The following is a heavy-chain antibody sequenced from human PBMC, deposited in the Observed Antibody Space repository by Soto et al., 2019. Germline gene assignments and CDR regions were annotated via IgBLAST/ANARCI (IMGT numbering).Heavy chain of an antibody. CDR1: NYSISSAHY. V-gene: IGHV4-38-2*02. CDR3: ARAQIMVVAGSTFDF. CDR2: SYHGGNT. D-gene: IGHD2-21*02. Sequence: SETLSLTCTVSNYSISSAHYWGCIRQSPGRGREGIARSYHGGNTFYNPSLKSRSTITIDMSKNQLSLKLRSVTAADTAVYCCARAQIMVVAGSTFDFGGHGTLVT. J-gene: IGHJ4*01.